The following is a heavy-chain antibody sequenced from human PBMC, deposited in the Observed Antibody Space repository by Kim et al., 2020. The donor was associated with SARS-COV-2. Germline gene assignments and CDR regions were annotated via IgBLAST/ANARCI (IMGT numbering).Heavy chain of an antibody. CDR2: ISSSSSTI. D-gene: IGHD3-22*01. V-gene: IGHV3-48*04. J-gene: IGHJ3*02. Sequence: GGSLRLSCAASGFTFSSYSMNWVRQAPGKGLEWVSYISSSSSTIYYADSVKGRFTISRDNAKNSLYLQMNSLRAEDTAVYYCARTYYYDSSGYDAFDIWGRGTMVTVSS. CDR3: ARTYYYDSSGYDAFDI. CDR1: GFTFSSYS.